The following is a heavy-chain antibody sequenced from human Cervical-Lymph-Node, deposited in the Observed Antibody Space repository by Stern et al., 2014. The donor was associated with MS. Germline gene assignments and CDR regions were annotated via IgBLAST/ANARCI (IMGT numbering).Heavy chain of an antibody. J-gene: IGHJ4*02. Sequence: EQLVESGPGQVEPSQTLSLTCTVSGGSITIGSYYWSWIRQNPETGLEWIGYISYNGRTYYNPSLNSRLSISLDTSQNQLSLTLNSVTAADTAVYYCARDQGDTMDYWGQGTLVTFSS. V-gene: IGHV4-31*03. CDR3: ARDQGDTMDY. D-gene: IGHD2-21*02. CDR1: GGSITIGSYY. CDR2: ISYNGRT.